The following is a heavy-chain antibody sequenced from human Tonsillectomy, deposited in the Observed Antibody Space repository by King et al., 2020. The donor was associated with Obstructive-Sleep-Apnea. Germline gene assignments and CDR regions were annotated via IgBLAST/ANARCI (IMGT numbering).Heavy chain of an antibody. CDR1: GFTFSNAW. J-gene: IGHJ4*02. D-gene: IGHD5-12*01. Sequence: VQLVESGGGLVKPGGSLRLSCAASGFTFSNAWMSWVRQAPGKGLEWVGRIKSKTDGGTTDYAAPVKGRFTISRDDSKNTLYLQMNSLKTEDTAVYYCTTGLGDIVASPRGYWGQGTLVTVSS. V-gene: IGHV3-15*01. CDR3: TTGLGDIVASPRGY. CDR2: IKSKTDGGTT.